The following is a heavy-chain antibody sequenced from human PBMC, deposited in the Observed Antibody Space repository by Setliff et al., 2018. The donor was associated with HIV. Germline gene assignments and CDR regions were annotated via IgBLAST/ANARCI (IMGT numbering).Heavy chain of an antibody. CDR1: GYNFATYY. Sequence: GESLKISCRTSGYNFATYYIAWVRQMPGKGPEWMGSVNPGDSSTKYNPSLQGQVTMSADKLINTVYLQWSSLQASDTAMYYCATRLLGYSWYGYWGQGTLVTVSS. V-gene: IGHV5-51*04. D-gene: IGHD5-18*01. CDR3: ATRLLGYSWYGY. CDR2: VNPGDSST. J-gene: IGHJ4*02.